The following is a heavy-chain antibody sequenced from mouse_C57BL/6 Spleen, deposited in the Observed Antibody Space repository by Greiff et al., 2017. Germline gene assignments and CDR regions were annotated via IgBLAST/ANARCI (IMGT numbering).Heavy chain of an antibody. CDR3: VRSESYYGSSSYAMDY. J-gene: IGHJ4*01. V-gene: IGHV1-52*01. CDR1: GYTFTSYW. D-gene: IGHD1-1*01. Sequence: QVQLQQPGAELVRPGSSVKLSCKASGYTFTSYWMHWVKQRPIQGLEWIGNIDPSDSETHYNQKFKDKDTLTVDKSSGTAYMQLSSLTSEDSAVYYCVRSESYYGSSSYAMDYWGQGTSVTVSS. CDR2: IDPSDSET.